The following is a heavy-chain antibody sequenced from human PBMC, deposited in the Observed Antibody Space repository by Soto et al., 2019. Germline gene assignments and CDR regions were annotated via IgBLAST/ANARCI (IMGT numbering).Heavy chain of an antibody. CDR2: ISAYNGNT. CDR3: ARDLDASGSYYTDY. CDR1: GYTFTSYD. D-gene: IGHD3-10*01. V-gene: IGHV1-18*04. Sequence: GASVKVSCKASGYTFTSYDISWVRQAPGQGLEWMGWISAYNGNTNYAQKLQGRLTMTTDTSTSTAYMELRNLRSDETAVYFCARDLDASGSYYTDYWGQGTLVTVSS. J-gene: IGHJ4*02.